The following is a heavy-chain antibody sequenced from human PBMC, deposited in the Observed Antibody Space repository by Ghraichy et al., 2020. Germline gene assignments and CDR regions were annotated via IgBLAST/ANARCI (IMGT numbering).Heavy chain of an antibody. CDR3: ARNRGFEMLDY. J-gene: IGHJ4*02. V-gene: IGHV3-7*03. CDR2: IKQNGTEK. Sequence: GGSLRLSCVVSEFAMGDYWMNWVRQAPGKGLEWVASIKQNGTEKYYMDSVEGRFTISRDNAKDSLYLQLNSLRAEDTAVYYCARNRGFEMLDYWGQGALVIVSS. D-gene: IGHD5-12*01. CDR1: EFAMGDYW.